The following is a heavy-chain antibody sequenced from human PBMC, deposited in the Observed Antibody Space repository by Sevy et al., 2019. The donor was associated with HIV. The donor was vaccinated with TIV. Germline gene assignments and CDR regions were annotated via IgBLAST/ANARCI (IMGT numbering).Heavy chain of an antibody. Sequence: GGSLRLSCAASGFTFSTYGMHWVRQAPGKGLEWVAVIWFDGSNTYYADSVKGRFTISRDNSKNTLYLHMNNLRPEDTAVYYCAGDRYYDASGYYYYYYGMDVWGQGTTVTVSS. CDR1: GFTFSTYG. CDR2: IWFDGSNT. J-gene: IGHJ6*02. D-gene: IGHD3-22*01. V-gene: IGHV3-33*01. CDR3: AGDRYYDASGYYYYYYGMDV.